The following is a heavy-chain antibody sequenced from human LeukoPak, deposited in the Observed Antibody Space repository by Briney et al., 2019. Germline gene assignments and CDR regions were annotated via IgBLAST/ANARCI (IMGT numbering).Heavy chain of an antibody. D-gene: IGHD4-17*01. CDR1: GYTFTSYG. Sequence: GASVKVSCKASGYTFTSYGISWVRQAPGQGLEWMGWISAYNGNTNYAQKLQGRVTMTTDTSTSTAYMELRSLRSDDTAVYYCARDSYGDYERYYYYYYMDVWGKGTTVTVSS. CDR2: ISAYNGNT. CDR3: ARDSYGDYERYYYYYYMDV. V-gene: IGHV1-18*01. J-gene: IGHJ6*03.